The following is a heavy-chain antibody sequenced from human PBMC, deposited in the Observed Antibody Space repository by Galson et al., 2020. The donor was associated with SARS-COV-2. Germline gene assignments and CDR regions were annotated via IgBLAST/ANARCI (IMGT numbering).Heavy chain of an antibody. J-gene: IGHJ3*02. D-gene: IGHD2-15*01. CDR3: AAEKGGFWSGSGCFHDTFDI. Sequence: GGSLRLSCAASGFNFSSYSMHWVRQAPGKGLEWVAVISYDGAGYYYADFVRGRLTISRDNSRNMLYLQVNSLATEDTAIYYCAAEKGGFWSGSGCFHDTFDIWGQGTMVTVSS. V-gene: IGHV3-30-3*01. CDR2: ISYDGAGY. CDR1: GFNFSSYS.